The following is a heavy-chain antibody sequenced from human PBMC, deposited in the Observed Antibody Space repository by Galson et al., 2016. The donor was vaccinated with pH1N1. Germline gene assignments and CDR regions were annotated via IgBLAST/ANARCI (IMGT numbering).Heavy chain of an antibody. CDR3: ARGRYDYDGDFGF. V-gene: IGHV3-23*01. CDR1: GFTFGTYA. D-gene: IGHD4-23*01. J-gene: IGHJ4*02. Sequence: SLRLSCAASGFTFGTYAMTWVRQAPGKGLEWVSTISSSGGTTFYTDSVKGRFTISRDHSKNTLYLHMNSLRAGDTALYYCARGRYDYDGDFGFWGQGTLVTVSS. CDR2: ISSSGGTT.